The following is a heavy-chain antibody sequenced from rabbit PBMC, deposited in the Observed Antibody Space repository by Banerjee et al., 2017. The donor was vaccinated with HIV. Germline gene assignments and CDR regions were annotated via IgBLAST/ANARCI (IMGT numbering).Heavy chain of an antibody. CDR1: GFSLSNNYV. Sequence: QEQLQESGGGLFQPGGSLALTCKASGFSLSNNYVMCWVRQAPGKGLEWIACINTISVDTVYATWAKGRFTISKTSSTTVTLQMTSLTAADTATYFCTRDHYYGMDLWGPGTLVTVS. V-gene: IGHV1S45*01. J-gene: IGHJ6*01. CDR3: TRDHYYGMDL. CDR2: INTISVDT.